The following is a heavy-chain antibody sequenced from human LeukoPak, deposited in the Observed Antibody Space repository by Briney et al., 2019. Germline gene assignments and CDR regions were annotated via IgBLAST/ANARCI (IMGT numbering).Heavy chain of an antibody. J-gene: IGHJ3*02. CDR2: IYSGGYT. CDR1: GFTVSNNY. V-gene: IGHV3-66*01. CDR3: ARDFGSGNYFYSSSNFGGAFDI. Sequence: GGSLRLSCAASGFTVSNNYVSWVRQAPGKCLEWVSDIYSGGYTYYADSVKGRFTISRDNSKNTLYLQMNSRRAEDTTVYHCARDFGSGNYFYSSSNFGGAFDISGQGPMVTVSS. D-gene: IGHD6-19*01.